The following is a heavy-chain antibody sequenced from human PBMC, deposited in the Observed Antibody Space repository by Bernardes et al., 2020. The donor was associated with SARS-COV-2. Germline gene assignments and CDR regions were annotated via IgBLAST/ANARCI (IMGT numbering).Heavy chain of an antibody. Sequence: ASVKVSCKASGYTFTGYYMHWVRQAPGQGLEWMGWINPNSGGTNYAQKFQGRVTMTRDTSISTAYMELSRLRSDDTAVYYCARSQMVRGGGWFDPWGQGTLVTVSS. CDR3: ARSQMVRGGGWFDP. V-gene: IGHV1-2*02. J-gene: IGHJ5*02. D-gene: IGHD3-10*01. CDR2: INPNSGGT. CDR1: GYTFTGYY.